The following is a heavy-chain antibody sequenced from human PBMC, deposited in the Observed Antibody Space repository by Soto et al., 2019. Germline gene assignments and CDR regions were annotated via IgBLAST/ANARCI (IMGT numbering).Heavy chain of an antibody. CDR1: GYSFTSYW. Sequence: GEPLKISCKGSGYSFTSYWIGWVRQMPGKGLEWMGIIYPGDSDTRYSPSFQGQVTISADKSISTAYLQWSSLKASDTAIYYCASRVYRDAFDIWGQGTMVTVSS. D-gene: IGHD6-13*01. V-gene: IGHV5-51*01. CDR2: IYPGDSDT. J-gene: IGHJ3*02. CDR3: ASRVYRDAFDI.